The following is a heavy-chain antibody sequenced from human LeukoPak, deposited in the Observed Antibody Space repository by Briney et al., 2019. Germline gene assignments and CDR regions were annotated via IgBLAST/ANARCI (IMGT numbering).Heavy chain of an antibody. Sequence: GRSLRLSCAASGFTFDDYAMHWVRQAPGKGLEWVSGISWNSGSIGYADSVKGRFTISRDNAKNSLYLQMNSLRAEDTALYYCAKDNSPLYGDYIDYWGQGTLVTVSS. CDR3: AKDNSPLYGDYIDY. CDR1: GFTFDDYA. D-gene: IGHD4-17*01. V-gene: IGHV3-9*01. CDR2: ISWNSGSI. J-gene: IGHJ4*02.